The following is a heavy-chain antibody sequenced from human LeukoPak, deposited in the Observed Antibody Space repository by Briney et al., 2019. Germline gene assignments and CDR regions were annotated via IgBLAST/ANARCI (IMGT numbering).Heavy chain of an antibody. J-gene: IGHJ4*02. CDR2: IYATET. Sequence: SETLSLTCTVSGASVTTYYWSWIRQPPGKGLEWVGRIYATETDFNPSLKSRLTMSIDTSKNQFSLKLRSVTAADTGVYYCARHQGWLQWEYWGQGTLVTVSS. D-gene: IGHD5-24*01. V-gene: IGHV4-4*07. CDR1: GASVTTYY. CDR3: ARHQGWLQWEY.